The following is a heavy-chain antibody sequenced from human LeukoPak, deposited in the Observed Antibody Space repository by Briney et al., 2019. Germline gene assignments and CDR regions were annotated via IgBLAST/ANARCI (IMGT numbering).Heavy chain of an antibody. CDR1: GFTFNIYA. CDR3: ARDRGSYAWDY. CDR2: IYSGGST. V-gene: IGHV3-NL1*01. D-gene: IGHD5-12*01. J-gene: IGHJ4*02. Sequence: GGSLRLSCAASGFTFNIYAMHWVRQAPGKGLEWVSVIYSGGSTYYADSVKGRFTISRDNSKNTLYLQMNSLRPEDTAVYYCARDRGSYAWDYWGQGTLVTVSS.